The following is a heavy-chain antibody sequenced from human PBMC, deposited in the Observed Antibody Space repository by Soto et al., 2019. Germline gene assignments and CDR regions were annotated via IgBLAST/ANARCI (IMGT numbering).Heavy chain of an antibody. CDR3: AGPAYGSGSMTYYYYYGMDV. Sequence: PGESLKISCKGSGYSFTSYWISWVRQMPGKGLEWMGRIDPSDSYTNYSPSFQGHVTISADKSISTAYLQWSSLKASDTAMYYCAGPAYGSGSMTYYYYYGMDVWGQGTTVTVSS. V-gene: IGHV5-10-1*01. CDR1: GYSFTSYW. D-gene: IGHD3-10*01. CDR2: IDPSDSYT. J-gene: IGHJ6*02.